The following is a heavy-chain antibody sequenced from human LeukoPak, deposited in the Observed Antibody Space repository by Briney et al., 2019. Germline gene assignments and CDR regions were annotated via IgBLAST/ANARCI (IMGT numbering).Heavy chain of an antibody. Sequence: SETLSLTCTVSGGSISSSGYYWGWIRQPPGKGLEWIGSIYYSGSTYYNPSLKSRVTISVDTPKNQFSLKLSSVTAADTAVYYCARLRWELYYFDYWGQGTLVTVSS. CDR3: ARLRWELYYFDY. CDR2: IYYSGST. V-gene: IGHV4-39*01. CDR1: GGSISSSGYY. D-gene: IGHD1-26*01. J-gene: IGHJ4*02.